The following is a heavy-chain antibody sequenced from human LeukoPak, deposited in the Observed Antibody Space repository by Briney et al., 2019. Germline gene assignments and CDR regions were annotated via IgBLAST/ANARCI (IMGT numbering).Heavy chain of an antibody. D-gene: IGHD2-2*01. J-gene: IGHJ6*04. Sequence: EASVKVSCKASGGTFSSYAISWVRQAPGQGLEWMGGINPIFGTANYEQKFQGRVTITADKATSKDYMELSRKRCEDTPVYYCALRGLTVPAAPSSYYYGMDVWVKGTTVTVSS. CDR2: INPIFGTA. CDR1: GGTFSSYA. V-gene: IGHV1-69*06. CDR3: ALRGLTVPAAPSSYYYGMDV.